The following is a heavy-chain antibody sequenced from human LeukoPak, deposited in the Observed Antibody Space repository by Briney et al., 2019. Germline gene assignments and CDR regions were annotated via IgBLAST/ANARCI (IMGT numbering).Heavy chain of an antibody. Sequence: GGSLRPSCAASGFTFSSHALSWLRQAPGKGLEWVSTISGSGGTTYYADSVKGRFTISRDNSKNTLYVQMNSLRADDTAVYYCAKGYYYGSGSYSTFDYWGQGTLVTVSS. CDR1: GFTFSSHA. D-gene: IGHD3-10*01. V-gene: IGHV3-23*01. CDR2: ISGSGGTT. J-gene: IGHJ4*02. CDR3: AKGYYYGSGSYSTFDY.